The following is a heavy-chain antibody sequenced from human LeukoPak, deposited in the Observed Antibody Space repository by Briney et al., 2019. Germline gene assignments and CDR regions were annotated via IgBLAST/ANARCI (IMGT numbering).Heavy chain of an antibody. CDR1: GGSFSGYY. CDR3: ARGLSGGWSPRAGWFDP. D-gene: IGHD6-19*01. CDR2: INHSGST. Sequence: SETLSLTCAVYGGSFSGYYWSWIRQPPGKGLEWIGEINHSGSTNYNPSLKSRVTISVDTSKNQFSLKLSSVTAADTAVYYCARGLSGGWSPRAGWFDPWGQGTLVTVSS. J-gene: IGHJ5*02. V-gene: IGHV4-34*01.